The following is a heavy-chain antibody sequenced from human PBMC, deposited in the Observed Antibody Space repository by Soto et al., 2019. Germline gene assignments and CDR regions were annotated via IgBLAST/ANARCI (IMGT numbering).Heavy chain of an antibody. Sequence: QVQLQESGPGLVKPSETLSLNCSVSGGSISGHYWSWVRQTPGKGLEWIGYIYYSGSTNYNPSLKSRGTISVDTSKNHFSLRLTSVTAADTAVYYCARGPYYDLIWNYYYMDVWGKGTTVTVSS. CDR3: ARGPYYDLIWNYYYMDV. D-gene: IGHD3-16*01. J-gene: IGHJ6*03. CDR1: GGSISGHY. V-gene: IGHV4-59*08. CDR2: IYYSGST.